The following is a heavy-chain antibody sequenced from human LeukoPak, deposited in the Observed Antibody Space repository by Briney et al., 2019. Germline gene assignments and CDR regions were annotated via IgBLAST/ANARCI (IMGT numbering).Heavy chain of an antibody. CDR2: VYHSGST. CDR3: AREKFLGRLTRVLDT. V-gene: IGHV4-34*01. J-gene: IGHJ5*02. CDR1: NGSFTEYF. Sequence: SEALSLTCVVNNGSFTEYFWSWIRQPPGKGLEWIGEVYHSGSTNYNPSLKSRLSISADMSKKQFSLKLNSVTAADTAMYYCAREKFLGRLTRVLDTWGQGTLVTVSS. D-gene: IGHD3-3*01.